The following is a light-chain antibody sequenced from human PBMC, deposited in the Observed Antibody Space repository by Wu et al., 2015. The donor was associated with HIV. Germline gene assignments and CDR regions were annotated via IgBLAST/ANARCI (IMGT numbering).Light chain of an antibody. CDR2: GAS. V-gene: IGKV3-15*01. Sequence: EVVLTQSPATLSVSPGERATLSCRASQSISSNLAWYQQKPGQAPRLVVYGASNRATGIPARFSGSGSGTEFTLTISSLQSEDSAVYYCQQYGSSPLYSFGQGTKLEIK. CDR1: QSISSN. J-gene: IGKJ2*03. CDR3: QQYGSSPLYS.